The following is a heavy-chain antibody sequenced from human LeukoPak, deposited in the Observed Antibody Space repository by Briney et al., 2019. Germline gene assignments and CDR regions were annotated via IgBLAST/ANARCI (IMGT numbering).Heavy chain of an antibody. V-gene: IGHV4-38-2*02. Sequence: SETLSLTCTVSGYSISNDYYWGWIRQPPGKGLEWIGNIYYVGSTNYNPSLKSRVTISVDTSKNQFSLKLSSVTAADTAVYYCATSSSGWYPLAYYYMDVWGKGTTVTVSS. CDR3: ATSSSGWYPLAYYYMDV. J-gene: IGHJ6*03. D-gene: IGHD6-19*01. CDR2: IYYVGST. CDR1: GYSISNDYY.